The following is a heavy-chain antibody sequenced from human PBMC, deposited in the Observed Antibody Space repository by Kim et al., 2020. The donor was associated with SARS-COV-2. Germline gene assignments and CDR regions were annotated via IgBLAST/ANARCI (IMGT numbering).Heavy chain of an antibody. CDR1: GFTFSSRA. J-gene: IGHJ4*03. D-gene: IGHD6-19*01. V-gene: IGHV3-23*01. CDR3: AKDHPSSGWPGFDS. Sequence: GGSLRLSCVASGFTFSSRAMSWVRQTPGKALEWVASINNGGNPYYADSVKGRFTVSRDIAKATLYFQMNSLRAEDTALYYCAKDHPSSGWPGFDSWGQGT. CDR2: INNGGNP.